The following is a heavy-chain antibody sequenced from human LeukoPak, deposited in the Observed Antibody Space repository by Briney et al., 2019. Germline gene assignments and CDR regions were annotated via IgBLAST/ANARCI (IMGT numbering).Heavy chain of an antibody. Sequence: GGSLRLSCAASGFTFTSYSMNWVRQAPGKGLEWVSTISGGGGSTYYADSVKGRFTISRDNSKNTLYLQMNSLRAEDTAVYYCAKDRGLVATIEGFDYWGQGTLVTVSS. CDR3: AKDRGLVATIEGFDY. CDR1: GFTFTSYS. J-gene: IGHJ4*02. V-gene: IGHV3-23*01. CDR2: ISGGGGST. D-gene: IGHD5-12*01.